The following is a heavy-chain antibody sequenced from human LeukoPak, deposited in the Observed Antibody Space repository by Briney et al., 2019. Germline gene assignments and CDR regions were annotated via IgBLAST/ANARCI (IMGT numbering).Heavy chain of an antibody. D-gene: IGHD2-15*01. Sequence: SETLSLTCTVSGYSISSSSYYWGWIRQPPGKGLEWIGSIYYSGSTYYNPSLKSRVTLSVDTSKNQFSLELNSVTAADTAVYYCAKVGYCDAGPCYFDSWGQGTLVTVSS. CDR2: IYYSGST. V-gene: IGHV4-39*07. J-gene: IGHJ4*02. CDR1: GYSISSSSYY. CDR3: AKVGYCDAGPCYFDS.